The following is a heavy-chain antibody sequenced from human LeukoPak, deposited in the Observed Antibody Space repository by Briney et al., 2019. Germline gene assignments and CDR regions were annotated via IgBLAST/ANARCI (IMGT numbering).Heavy chain of an antibody. CDR2: IIPIFGTA. Sequence: GSSVEVSCKASGGTFSSYAISWVRQAPGQGLEWMGGIIPIFGTANYAQKFQGRVTITTDESTSTVYMELSSLRSEDTAVYYCARASLRYSSSWGFDPWGQGTLVTVSS. J-gene: IGHJ5*02. D-gene: IGHD6-13*01. V-gene: IGHV1-69*05. CDR3: ARASLRYSSSWGFDP. CDR1: GGTFSSYA.